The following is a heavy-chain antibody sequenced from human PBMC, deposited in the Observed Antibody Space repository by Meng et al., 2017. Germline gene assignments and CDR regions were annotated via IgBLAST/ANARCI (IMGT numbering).Heavy chain of an antibody. CDR2: IIPIFGTA. Sequence: SVKVSCKASGGTFSSYAISWVRQAPGQGLEWMGGIIPIFGTANYAQKFQGRVTITADESTSTAYMELSSLRSEDTAVYYCARAWGYCSGGSCYSPYYYGMDVWGQGTTCIVS. D-gene: IGHD2-15*01. V-gene: IGHV1-69*13. CDR3: ARAWGYCSGGSCYSPYYYGMDV. J-gene: IGHJ6*02. CDR1: GGTFSSYA.